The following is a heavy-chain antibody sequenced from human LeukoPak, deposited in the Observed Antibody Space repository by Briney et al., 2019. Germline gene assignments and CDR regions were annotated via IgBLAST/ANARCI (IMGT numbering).Heavy chain of an antibody. D-gene: IGHD2-2*01. Sequence: PSQTLSLTCTVSGGSISSGDYYWSWIRQPPGKGLEWIGYIYYSGSTYSNPSLRSRVTISVDTSKNQFSLKLSSVTAADTAVYYCATNSDIVVVPAATPALGYWGQGTLVTVSS. J-gene: IGHJ4*02. CDR2: IYYSGST. V-gene: IGHV4-30-4*01. CDR3: ATNSDIVVVPAATPALGY. CDR1: GGSISSGDYY.